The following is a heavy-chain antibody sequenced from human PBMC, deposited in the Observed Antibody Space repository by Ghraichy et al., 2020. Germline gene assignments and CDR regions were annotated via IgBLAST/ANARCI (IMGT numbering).Heavy chain of an antibody. Sequence: SVKVSCKASGGTFSSYAISWVRQAPGQGLEWMGRIIPILGIANYAQKFQGRVTITADKSTSTAYMELSSLRSEDTAVYYCARDLNYYDSSGYYYVYAFDIWCQGTMVTVSS. D-gene: IGHD3-22*01. CDR3: ARDLNYYDSSGYYYVYAFDI. V-gene: IGHV1-69*04. CDR2: IIPILGIA. J-gene: IGHJ3*02. CDR1: GGTFSSYA.